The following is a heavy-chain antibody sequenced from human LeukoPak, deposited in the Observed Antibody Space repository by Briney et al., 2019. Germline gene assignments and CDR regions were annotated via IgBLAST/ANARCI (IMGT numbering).Heavy chain of an antibody. V-gene: IGHV3-53*01. CDR2: FTAYGGT. CDR1: GFTFSEAW. D-gene: IGHD4-23*01. CDR3: AKGSTGGKVDWFDP. Sequence: GGSLRLSCAASGFTFSEAWMSWVRRAPGKGLQWVATFTAYGGTYYAASVKGRFAISRDNSRDTVSLYMNSLRVEDTAMYYCAKGSTGGKVDWFDPWGPGTLVTVSS. J-gene: IGHJ5*02.